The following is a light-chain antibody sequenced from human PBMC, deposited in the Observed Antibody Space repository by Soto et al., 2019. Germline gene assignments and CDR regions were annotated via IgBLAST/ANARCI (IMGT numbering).Light chain of an antibody. CDR3: QNYNWPPFT. V-gene: IGKV1-27*01. CDR2: AAS. J-gene: IGKJ3*01. Sequence: DIQMTQSPSSLSASVGDRVTISCRASQGISNYLAWYQQKPGKAPRLLIYAASSLQSGVSFRFTGSGSGTDFTLTISSLQPEDVATYYCQNYNWPPFTFGPRTKVDIK. CDR1: QGISNY.